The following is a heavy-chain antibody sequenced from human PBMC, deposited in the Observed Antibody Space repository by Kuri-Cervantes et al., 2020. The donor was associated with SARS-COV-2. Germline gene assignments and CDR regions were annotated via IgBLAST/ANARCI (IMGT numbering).Heavy chain of an antibody. V-gene: IGHV3-23*01. J-gene: IGHJ3*02. Sequence: ETLSLTCAASGFTFSSYAMSWVRQAPGKGLEWVSAISGSGGSTYYADSVKGRFTISRDNSKNTLYLQMNSLRAEDTAVYYCARVSSSSSPAFDIWGQGTMVTVSS. CDR3: ARVSSSSSPAFDI. D-gene: IGHD6-6*01. CDR2: ISGSGGST. CDR1: GFTFSSYA.